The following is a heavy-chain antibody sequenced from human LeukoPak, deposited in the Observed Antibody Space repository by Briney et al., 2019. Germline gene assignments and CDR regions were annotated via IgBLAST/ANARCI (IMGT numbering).Heavy chain of an antibody. D-gene: IGHD3-22*01. V-gene: IGHV3-23*01. Sequence: GGSLRLSCAASGFTISSYVMSWVRQAPGKGLEWVSSISDSGGNTYYADSVKGRFTISRDNFKNTLYLQMNSLRAEDTAVYYCAREAPPYYYDSSGYFDYWGQGTLVTVSS. CDR2: ISDSGGNT. J-gene: IGHJ4*02. CDR1: GFTISSYV. CDR3: AREAPPYYYDSSGYFDY.